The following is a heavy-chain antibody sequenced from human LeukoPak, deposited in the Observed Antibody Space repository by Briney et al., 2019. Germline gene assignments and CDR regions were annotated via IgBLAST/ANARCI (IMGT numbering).Heavy chain of an antibody. CDR2: IIPILGIA. CDR1: GGTFSSYA. D-gene: IGHD3-3*01. CDR3: ARGKYDLDY. V-gene: IGHV1-69*04. Sequence: GASVKVSSKASGGTFSSYAISWVRQAPGQGLEWMGRIIPILGIANYAQKFQGRVTITTDKSTSTAYMELSSLRSEDTAVYYCARGKYDLDYWGQGTLVTVSS. J-gene: IGHJ4*02.